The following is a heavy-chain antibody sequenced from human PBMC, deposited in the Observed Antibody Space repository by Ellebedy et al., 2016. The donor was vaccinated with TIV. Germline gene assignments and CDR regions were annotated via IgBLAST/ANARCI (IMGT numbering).Heavy chain of an antibody. J-gene: IGHJ6*02. CDR3: ARDRRQGYDYYYGMDV. Sequence: GGSLRLSCAASGFTFSSYYMNWVRQAPGRGLEWVAVISYDVSYEYYADSVKGRFTISRDNSKNTLYLQMNSLRAEDTAVYYCARDRRQGYDYYYGMDVWGQGTTVTVSS. CDR2: ISYDVSYE. CDR1: GFTFSSYY. V-gene: IGHV3-30*01.